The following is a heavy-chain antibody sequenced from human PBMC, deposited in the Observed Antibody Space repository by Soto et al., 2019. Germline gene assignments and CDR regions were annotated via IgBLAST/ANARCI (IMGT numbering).Heavy chain of an antibody. D-gene: IGHD6-6*01. CDR1: GGSISSGDYY. CDR3: ARSTSIAARPGFDY. V-gene: IGHV4-30-4*01. Sequence: QVQLQESGPGLVKPSQTLSLTCTVSGGSISSGDYYWSWIRQPPGKGLEWIGYIYYSGSTYYNPSLKSRVTISVDTSENQFSLKLSSVTASDTAVYYCARSTSIAARPGFDYWGQGTLVTVSS. J-gene: IGHJ4*02. CDR2: IYYSGST.